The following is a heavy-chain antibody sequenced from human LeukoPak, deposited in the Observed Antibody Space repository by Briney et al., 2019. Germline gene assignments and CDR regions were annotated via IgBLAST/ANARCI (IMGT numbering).Heavy chain of an antibody. Sequence: ASVKVSCKASGGTFSSYAISWVRQAPGQGLEWMGGIIPIFGTANYAQKFQGRGTITTDESTSTAYMELSSLRSEDTAVYYCASGGRDYDFWSGYNGAFDIWGQGTMVTVSS. V-gene: IGHV1-69*05. D-gene: IGHD3-3*01. J-gene: IGHJ3*02. CDR2: IIPIFGTA. CDR1: GGTFSSYA. CDR3: ASGGRDYDFWSGYNGAFDI.